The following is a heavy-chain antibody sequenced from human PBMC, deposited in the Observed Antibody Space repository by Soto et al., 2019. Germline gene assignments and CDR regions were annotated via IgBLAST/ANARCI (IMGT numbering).Heavy chain of an antibody. CDR1: GFTFSYYA. J-gene: IGHJ4*02. D-gene: IGHD2-15*01. V-gene: IGHV3-30*09. CDR2: ISYDASTI. Sequence: QVQLVESGGGVVQPGGSLRLSCAASGFTFSYYAVHWVRQAPGKGLEWVAFISYDASTIHYADSVKGRFVISRDNSRNTVYMQLNSLRAVDTAVYFCARGSGTGSCLIDHWGQGTLVTVSS. CDR3: ARGSGTGSCLIDH.